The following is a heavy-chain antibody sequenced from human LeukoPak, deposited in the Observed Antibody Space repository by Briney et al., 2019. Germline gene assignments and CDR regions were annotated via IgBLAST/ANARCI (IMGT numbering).Heavy chain of an antibody. J-gene: IGHJ3*02. CDR1: GFTFSSYA. D-gene: IGHD3-22*01. CDR3: AKDFGGYYYDSSGYGGAFDI. CDR2: ISGSGGST. Sequence: PGGSLRLSCAAPGFTFSSYAMSWVRQAPGKGLEWVSAISGSGGSTYYADSVKGRFTISRDNSKNTLYLQMNSLRAEDTAVYYCAKDFGGYYYDSSGYGGAFDIWGQGTMVTVSS. V-gene: IGHV3-23*01.